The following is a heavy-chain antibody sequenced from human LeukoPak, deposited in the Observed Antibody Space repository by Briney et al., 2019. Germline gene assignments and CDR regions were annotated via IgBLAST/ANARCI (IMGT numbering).Heavy chain of an antibody. CDR1: GGTFSSYA. V-gene: IGHV1-24*01. CDR3: ATGGLRGGYSYYYYYMDV. J-gene: IGHJ6*03. CDR2: FDPEDGET. Sequence: GASVKVSCKASGGTFSSYAISWVRQAPGKGLEWMGGFDPEDGETIYAQKFQGRVTMTEDTSTDTAYMELSSLRSEDTAVYYCATGGLRGGYSYYYYYMDVWGKGTTVTVSS. D-gene: IGHD5-12*01.